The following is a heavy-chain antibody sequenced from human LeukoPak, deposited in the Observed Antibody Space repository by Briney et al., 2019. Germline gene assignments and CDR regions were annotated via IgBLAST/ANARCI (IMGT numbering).Heavy chain of an antibody. Sequence: GASVKVSRKASGYTFTSYGISWVRQAPGQGLEWMGWISAYNGNTNYAQKLQGRVTMTTDTSTSTAYMELRSLRSDDTAVYYCARGLITIFGVVRPSDYWGQGTLVTVSS. V-gene: IGHV1-18*01. CDR1: GYTFTSYG. J-gene: IGHJ4*02. D-gene: IGHD3-3*01. CDR2: ISAYNGNT. CDR3: ARGLITIFGVVRPSDY.